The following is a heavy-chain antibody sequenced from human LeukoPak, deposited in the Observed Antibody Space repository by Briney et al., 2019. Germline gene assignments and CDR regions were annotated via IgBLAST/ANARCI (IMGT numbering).Heavy chain of an antibody. Sequence: GGSLRLSCAASGFTFSSYAMGWVRQAPGKGLEWVSAITASGGNTYYADSVKGRFTISRDNSKNTLHQQGNSLSAEDTAVYYCAKGNGYSYGRYYFDYWGQGTLVTVSS. D-gene: IGHD5-18*01. J-gene: IGHJ4*02. V-gene: IGHV3-23*01. CDR3: AKGNGYSYGRYYFDY. CDR1: GFTFSSYA. CDR2: ITASGGNT.